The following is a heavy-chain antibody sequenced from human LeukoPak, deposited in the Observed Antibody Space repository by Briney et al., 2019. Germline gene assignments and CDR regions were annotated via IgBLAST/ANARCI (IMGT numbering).Heavy chain of an antibody. CDR2: INPNSGGT. Sequence: ASVKVSCKASGYTFTGYYMHWVRHAPGQGLEWMGWINPNSGGTNYAQKFQGRVTMTRDTSISTAYMELSRLRSDDTAVYYCARDRSGDGYCSGGSCYSGRDYWGQGTLVTVSS. CDR3: ARDRSGDGYCSGGSCYSGRDY. J-gene: IGHJ4*02. V-gene: IGHV1-2*02. D-gene: IGHD2-15*01. CDR1: GYTFTGYY.